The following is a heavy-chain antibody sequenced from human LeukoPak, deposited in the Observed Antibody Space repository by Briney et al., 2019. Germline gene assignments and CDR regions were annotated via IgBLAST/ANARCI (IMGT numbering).Heavy chain of an antibody. D-gene: IGHD3-10*01. V-gene: IGHV4-34*01. J-gene: IGHJ6*04. CDR1: GGSFSGYY. CDR3: ARGLYGSLGSVSYYITGMDV. Sequence: PSETLSLTCAVYGGSFSGYYWSWIRQPPGKGLEWIGEINHSGSTNYNPSLKSRVTISVDTSKNQFSLKLSSVTAADTAVYYCARGLYGSLGSVSYYITGMDVWGKGTTVTVSS. CDR2: INHSGST.